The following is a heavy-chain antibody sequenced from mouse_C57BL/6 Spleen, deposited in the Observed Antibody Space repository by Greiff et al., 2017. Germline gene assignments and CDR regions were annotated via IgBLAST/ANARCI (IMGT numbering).Heavy chain of an antibody. V-gene: IGHV1-69*01. Sequence: QVQLQQSGAELVMPGASVKLSCKASGYTFTSYWMHWVKQRPGQGLEWIGEIDPSDSYTNYNQKFKGKSTLTVDKSSSTAYMQLSSLTSEDSAVYYCARNFGDYWGQGTSVTVSS. J-gene: IGHJ4*01. CDR3: ARNFGDY. CDR1: GYTFTSYW. CDR2: IDPSDSYT.